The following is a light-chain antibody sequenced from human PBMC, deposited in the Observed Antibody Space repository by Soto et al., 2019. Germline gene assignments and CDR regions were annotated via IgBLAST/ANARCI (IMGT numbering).Light chain of an antibody. J-gene: IGKJ3*01. Sequence: DIQMTQSPSTLSASVGDRVTITCAASQSISSWLAWYQQKPGKAPKLLIYKASSLESGVPSRFSGSGSGTEFTLTISSLQPDDFATYYCQQYNSYSFTFGPGTKVDIK. CDR2: KAS. CDR1: QSISSW. V-gene: IGKV1-5*03. CDR3: QQYNSYSFT.